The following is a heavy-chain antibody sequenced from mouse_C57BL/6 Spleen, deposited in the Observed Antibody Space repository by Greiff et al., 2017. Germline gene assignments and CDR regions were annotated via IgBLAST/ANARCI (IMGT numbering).Heavy chain of an antibody. CDR2: IWGVGST. CDR3: ATHIYYDYEGFAY. Sequence: QVQLQQSGPGLVAPSQSLSITCTVSGFSLTSYGVDWVRQSPGKGLEWLGVIWGVGSTNYNSALKSRLSISKDNSKSQVFLKMNSLQTDDTAMYYCATHIYYDYEGFAYWGQGTLVTVSA. V-gene: IGHV2-6*01. CDR1: GFSLTSYG. J-gene: IGHJ3*01. D-gene: IGHD2-4*01.